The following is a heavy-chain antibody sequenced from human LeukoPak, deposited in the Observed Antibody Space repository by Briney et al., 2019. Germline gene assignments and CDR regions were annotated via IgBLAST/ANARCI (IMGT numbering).Heavy chain of an antibody. D-gene: IGHD6-6*01. CDR3: ARSSYSSSSSV. CDR2: INSDGSEG. J-gene: IGHJ3*01. Sequence: GSLRLSCAVSGFTFSGFWMSWSRQAPGKGLEWVASINSDGSEGYYADVVKGRFTISRDNAKNSLYLQINSLRAEDTAVYYCARSSYSSSSSVWGQGTMVTVSS. CDR1: GFTFSGFW. V-gene: IGHV3-7*03.